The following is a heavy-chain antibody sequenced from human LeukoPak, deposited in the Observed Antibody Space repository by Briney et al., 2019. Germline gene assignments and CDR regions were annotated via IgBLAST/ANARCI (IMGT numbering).Heavy chain of an antibody. Sequence: GGSLRLSCAASGFTFSSYSMNWVRLAPGKGLEWVSSISSSSSYIYYADSVKGRFTISRDNAKNSLYLQMNSLRAEDTAIYYCARVDNYYDTSGYYDYWGQGTLVTVSS. D-gene: IGHD3-22*01. CDR3: ARVDNYYDTSGYYDY. CDR1: GFTFSSYS. CDR2: ISSSSSYI. V-gene: IGHV3-21*01. J-gene: IGHJ4*02.